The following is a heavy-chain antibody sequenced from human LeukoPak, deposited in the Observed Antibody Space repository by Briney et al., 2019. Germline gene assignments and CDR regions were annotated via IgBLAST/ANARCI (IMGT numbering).Heavy chain of an antibody. CDR3: ATSGWYLLPGVY. CDR1: GGSFSGYY. CDR2: IDHSGST. Sequence: SETLSLTCAVYGGSFSGYYWSWIRQPPGKGLEWIGEIDHSGSTNYNPSLKSRVTISVDTSKNQFSLKLSSVTAADTAVYYCATSGWYLLPGVYWGQGTLVTVSS. D-gene: IGHD6-19*01. V-gene: IGHV4-34*01. J-gene: IGHJ4*02.